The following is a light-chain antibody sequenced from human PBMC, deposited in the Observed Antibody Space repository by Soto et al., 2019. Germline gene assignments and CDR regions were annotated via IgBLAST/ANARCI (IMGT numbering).Light chain of an antibody. CDR1: QSVSSGY. CDR3: QQRSNWPSIT. J-gene: IGKJ5*01. Sequence: EIVMSQSPFTLSVSPGERANLSCRASQSVSSGYLAWYQQKPGQAPRLLIYGASTRATGIPARFSGSGSGTEFTLTISSLQPEDFAVYYCQQRSNWPSITFGQGTRLAIK. CDR2: GAS. V-gene: IGKV3-15*01.